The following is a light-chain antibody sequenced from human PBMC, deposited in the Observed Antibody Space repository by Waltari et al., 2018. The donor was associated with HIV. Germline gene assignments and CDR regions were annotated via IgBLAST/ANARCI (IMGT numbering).Light chain of an antibody. J-gene: IGKJ2*01. CDR2: GAS. CDR1: QSVTSSH. CDR3: HQYAALPRT. Sequence: EIVLTQSTGTLSFSPGERATLSCRASQSVTSSHLAWYQQRPGQAPRLLIYGASSRATGIPNRFSGSGSGTEFTLTISRLEPEDWAVYYCHQYAALPRTFGQGTKREIK. V-gene: IGKV3-20*01.